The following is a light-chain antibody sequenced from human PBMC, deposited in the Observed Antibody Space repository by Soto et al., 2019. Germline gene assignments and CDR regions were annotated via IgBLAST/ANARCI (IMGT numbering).Light chain of an antibody. CDR3: CSYAGSYTFERV. Sequence: QSVLTQPRSVSGSPGQSVTISCTGTSSDVGGYNYVSWYQQHPGKAPKLMIYDVSKRPSGVPDRFSGSKSGNTASLTISGLQAEDEADYYCCSYAGSYTFERVFGGGTKL. CDR1: SSDVGGYNY. J-gene: IGLJ2*01. V-gene: IGLV2-11*01. CDR2: DVS.